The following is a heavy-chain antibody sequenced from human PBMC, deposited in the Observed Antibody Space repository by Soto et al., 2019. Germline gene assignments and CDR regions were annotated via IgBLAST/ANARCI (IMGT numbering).Heavy chain of an antibody. Sequence: PSETLSLTCTVSGGSISSYYWSWIRQPPGKGLEWIGYIYYSGSTNYNPSLKSRVTISVDTSKNQFSLKLSSVTAADTAVYYCARDSEYCSSTSGQYDYSGQRSPDTVSA. CDR3: ARDSEYCSSTSGQYDY. J-gene: IGHJ4*02. D-gene: IGHD2-2*01. V-gene: IGHV4-59*01. CDR2: IYYSGST. CDR1: GGSISSYY.